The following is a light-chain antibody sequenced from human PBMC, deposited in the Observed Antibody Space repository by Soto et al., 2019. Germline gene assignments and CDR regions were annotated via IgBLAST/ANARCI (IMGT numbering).Light chain of an antibody. Sequence: EIGLTQSPATLSLYPGERATLSCRASQTVTNNYLAWYQQKPGQAPRLVMSGASNRATGIPDRFSGGGSETDFTLTISRLEPEDFAVYYCQQYDSSYTCGQGTKLEIK. CDR1: QTVTNNY. V-gene: IGKV3-20*01. CDR2: GAS. J-gene: IGKJ2*01. CDR3: QQYDSSYT.